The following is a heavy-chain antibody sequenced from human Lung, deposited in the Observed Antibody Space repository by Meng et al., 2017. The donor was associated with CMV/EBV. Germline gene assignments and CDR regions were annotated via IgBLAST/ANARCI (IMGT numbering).Heavy chain of an antibody. CDR3: AKGGGSWFGP. D-gene: IGHD3-16*01. V-gene: IGHV4-59*12. CDR1: GASMSSDY. Sequence: LSCTVSGASMSSDYWSWIRQSPGKGLEWVASVYHMGNTNYNPSLKSRATISLDTSKSQFSLKLISVTGADTAIYYCAKGGGSWFGPWGQGRLVTVSS. CDR2: VYHMGNT. J-gene: IGHJ5*02.